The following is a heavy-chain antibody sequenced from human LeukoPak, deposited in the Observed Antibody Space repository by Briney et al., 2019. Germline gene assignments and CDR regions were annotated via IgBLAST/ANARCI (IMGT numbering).Heavy chain of an antibody. D-gene: IGHD2-21*02. V-gene: IGHV3-13*01. Sequence: GGSLRLSRAASGFTFSSYDMHWVRQATGKGLEWVSAISAAGDTYYLGSVKGRFTISRENAKNSLYLQMNSLRAGDTAVYYCVALGDRIYWGQGTLVTVSS. J-gene: IGHJ4*02. CDR3: VALGDRIY. CDR2: ISAAGDT. CDR1: GFTFSSYD.